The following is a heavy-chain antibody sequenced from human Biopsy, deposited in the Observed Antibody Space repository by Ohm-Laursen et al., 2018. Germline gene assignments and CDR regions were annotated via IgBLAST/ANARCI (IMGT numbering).Heavy chain of an antibody. CDR2: IYTSGIT. J-gene: IGHJ5*02. Sequence: GTLSLTCIVSGGSLSSYSWSWIRQPAGKGLEWIGQIYTSGITNYNPSLKSRVTMSVDTSKNEFSLRVSSVTAADTAVYYCARDRDRRGWFDPWGQGTLVTVSS. CDR1: GGSLSSYS. CDR3: ARDRDRRGWFDP. D-gene: IGHD1-14*01. V-gene: IGHV4-4*07.